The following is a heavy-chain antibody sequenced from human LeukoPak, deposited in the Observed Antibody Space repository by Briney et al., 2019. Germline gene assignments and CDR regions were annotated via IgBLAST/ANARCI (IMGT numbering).Heavy chain of an antibody. CDR3: ARKNYDYVWGSYRPRGFFDY. CDR2: INHSGST. J-gene: IGHJ4*02. V-gene: IGHV4-34*01. CDR1: GGSISSYY. Sequence: SETLSLTCTVSGGSISSYYWSWIRQPPGKGLEWIGEINHSGSTNYNPSLKSRVTISVDTSKNQFSLKLSSVTAADTAVYYCARKNYDYVWGSYRPRGFFDYWGQGTLVTVSS. D-gene: IGHD3-16*02.